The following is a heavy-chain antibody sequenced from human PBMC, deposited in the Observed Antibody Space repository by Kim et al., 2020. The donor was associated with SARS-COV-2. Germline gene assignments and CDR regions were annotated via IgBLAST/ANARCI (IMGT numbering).Heavy chain of an antibody. CDR1: GFTFDDYA. J-gene: IGHJ3*02. Sequence: GGSLRLSCAASGFTFDDYAMHWVRQAPGKGLEWVSGISWNSGSIGYADSVKGRFTISRDNAKNSLYLQMNSLRAEDTALYYCAKDTPDGSGSLVAFDIWGQGTMVTVSS. D-gene: IGHD3-10*01. CDR3: AKDTPDGSGSLVAFDI. CDR2: ISWNSGSI. V-gene: IGHV3-9*01.